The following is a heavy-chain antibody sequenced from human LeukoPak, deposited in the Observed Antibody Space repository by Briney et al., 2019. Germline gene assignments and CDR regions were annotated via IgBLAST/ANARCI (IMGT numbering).Heavy chain of an antibody. D-gene: IGHD5-18*01. Sequence: SETLSLTCAVYGGSFSGYYWSWIRQPPGKGLEWSGEINHSGSTNYNPSLKSRVTISVDTSKNQFSLKLSSVTAADTAVYYCARGCSSIDTAMVTGLSRYFDYWGQGTLVTVSS. CDR2: INHSGST. J-gene: IGHJ4*02. CDR1: GGSFSGYY. V-gene: IGHV4-34*01. CDR3: ARGCSSIDTAMVTGLSRYFDY.